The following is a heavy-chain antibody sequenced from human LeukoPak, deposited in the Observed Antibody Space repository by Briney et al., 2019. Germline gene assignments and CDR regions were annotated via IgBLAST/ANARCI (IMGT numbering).Heavy chain of an antibody. D-gene: IGHD1-26*01. J-gene: IGHJ4*02. CDR1: GFTFSSHW. V-gene: IGHV3-7*03. CDR2: IKQDGSEK. Sequence: PGGSLRLSCAASGFTFSSHWMTWVRQAPGKGLEWVANIKQDGSEKYYVDSVKGRFTISRDNAKNSLYLQMNSLRAEDTAVYYCARDRVGATLYFDYWGQGTLVTVSS. CDR3: ARDRVGATLYFDY.